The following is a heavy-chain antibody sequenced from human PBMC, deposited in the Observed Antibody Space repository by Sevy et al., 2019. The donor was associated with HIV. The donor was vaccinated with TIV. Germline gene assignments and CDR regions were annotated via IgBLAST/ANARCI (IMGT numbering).Heavy chain of an antibody. CDR3: ARVDVRGVIITSDTNSYYGMDV. D-gene: IGHD3-10*01. Sequence: GGSLRLSCAASGFTFSSYWMHWVRQAPGKGLVWVSRINSDGSSTSYADSVKGRFTISRDNAKNTLYLQMNSLRAEDTAVYYCARVDVRGVIITSDTNSYYGMDVWGQGTTVTVSS. V-gene: IGHV3-74*01. CDR1: GFTFSSYW. J-gene: IGHJ6*02. CDR2: INSDGSST.